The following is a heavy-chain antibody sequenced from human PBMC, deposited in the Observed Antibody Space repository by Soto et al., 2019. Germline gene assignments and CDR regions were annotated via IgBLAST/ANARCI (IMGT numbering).Heavy chain of an antibody. CDR1: GYTFTSYY. J-gene: IGHJ3*01. CDR2: INPSGGST. D-gene: IGHD5-12*01. Sequence: ASVKVSCKASGYTFTSYYMNWVRQAPGQGLEWMGIINPSGGSTSYAQKFQGRVTITADKSTSTAYMELSSLRSEDTAVYYCARGRYSTSEAFDLWGQGTLVTVSS. CDR3: ARGRYSTSEAFDL. V-gene: IGHV1-46*01.